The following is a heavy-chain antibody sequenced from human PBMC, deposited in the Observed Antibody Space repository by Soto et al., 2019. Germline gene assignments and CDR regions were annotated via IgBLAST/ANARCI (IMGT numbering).Heavy chain of an antibody. J-gene: IGHJ4*02. CDR1: GFTFSSYA. D-gene: IGHD3-16*02. CDR3: AKASTYEYVWGSFRYYFDH. CDR2: ISGSGGST. Sequence: GGSLRLSCAASGFTFSSYAMSWVRQAPGKGLEWVSAISGSGGSTYYADSVKGRFTISRDNSKNTLYLQMNSLRAEDTAVYYCAKASTYEYVWGSFRYYFDHWGQGALVTVSS. V-gene: IGHV3-23*01.